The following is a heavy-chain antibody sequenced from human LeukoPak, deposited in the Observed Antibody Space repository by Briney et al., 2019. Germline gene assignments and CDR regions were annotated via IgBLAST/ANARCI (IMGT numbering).Heavy chain of an antibody. V-gene: IGHV4-61*02. CDR2: VYSTGTT. CDR1: GDSLSSGSKY. J-gene: IGHJ4*02. CDR3: ASEQFYFDSGGFPG. Sequence: SETLSLTCSVAGDSLSSGSKYWHWIRQPAGKGLQWIGRVYSTGTTNYNSSLKSRLTISLDTSKNQFSLNLRPVTAADTAVYYCASEQFYFDSGGFPGWGQGTLVTVSS. D-gene: IGHD3-22*01.